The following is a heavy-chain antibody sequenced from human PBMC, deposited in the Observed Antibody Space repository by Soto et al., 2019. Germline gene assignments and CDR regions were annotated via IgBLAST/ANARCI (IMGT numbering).Heavy chain of an antibody. V-gene: IGHV3-23*01. CDR3: AKDLTIFGVVTEFDS. CDR1: GFTFTNYA. D-gene: IGHD3-3*01. J-gene: IGHJ4*02. CDR2: IGASGGSI. Sequence: EVQLLESGGGLVQPGGSLRLSCAASGFTFTNYALSWVRQAPGKGLEWVSVIGASGGSIYYADSVKGRFTISRDNSKNTVHLQMNGLRAEDTAVYYCAKDLTIFGVVTEFDSWGPGTLVTVSS.